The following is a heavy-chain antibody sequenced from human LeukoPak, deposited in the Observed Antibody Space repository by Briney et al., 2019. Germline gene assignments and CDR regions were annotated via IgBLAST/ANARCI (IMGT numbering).Heavy chain of an antibody. CDR2: IYSGGST. CDR1: GFTFSSYA. V-gene: IGHV3-53*01. J-gene: IGHJ4*02. CDR3: ARDGPGVDY. Sequence: HAGGSLRLSCAASGFTFSSYAMSWVRQAPGKGLEWVSVIYSGGSTYYADSVKGRFTISRDNSKNTLYLQMNSLRAEDTAVYYCARDGPGVDYWGQGTLVTVSS.